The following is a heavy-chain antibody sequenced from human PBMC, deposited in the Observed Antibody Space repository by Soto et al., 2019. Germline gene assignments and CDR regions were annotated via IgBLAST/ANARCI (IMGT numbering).Heavy chain of an antibody. CDR2: IIPIFGTA. Sequence: ASVKVSCKASGGTFSSYAISWVRQAPGQGLEWMGGIIPIFGTAHYAQTSQGRVTITADESTSTAYMELSSLSSEDTAVYYCARDSSSSSYNWFDPLAQGPMVTVSS. J-gene: IGHJ5*02. CDR3: ARDSSSSSYNWFDP. D-gene: IGHD2-2*01. CDR1: GGTFSSYA. V-gene: IGHV1-69*13.